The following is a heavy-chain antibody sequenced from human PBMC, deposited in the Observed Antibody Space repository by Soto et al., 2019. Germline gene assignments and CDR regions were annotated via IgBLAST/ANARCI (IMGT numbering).Heavy chain of an antibody. V-gene: IGHV3-23*01. J-gene: IGHJ4*02. CDR3: AKLGSSSWSPHYYFDY. CDR2: ITGTGSDT. CDR1: GFTFYNYA. D-gene: IGHD2-2*01. Sequence: GGSLRLSCAASGFTFYNYAMGWVRQAPGKGLEWVSAITGTGSDTYYVDSVKGRFAISRDNSENTLYLQMNSLRAEDTAIYYCAKLGSSSWSPHYYFDYWGQGTLVTVSS.